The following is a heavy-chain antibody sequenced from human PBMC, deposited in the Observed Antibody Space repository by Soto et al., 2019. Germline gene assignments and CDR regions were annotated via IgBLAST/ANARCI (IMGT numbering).Heavy chain of an antibody. D-gene: IGHD3-10*01. CDR3: ARGRGSGSRYYYYYGMDV. CDR1: GGSFSGYY. J-gene: IGHJ6*02. CDR2: INHSGST. V-gene: IGHV4-34*01. Sequence: SETLSLTCAVYGGSFSGYYWSWIRQPPGKGLEWIGEINHSGSTNYNPSLKSRVTISVDTSKNQFSLKLSSVTAAGTAVYYCARGRGSGSRYYYYYGMDVWGQGTTVTVSS.